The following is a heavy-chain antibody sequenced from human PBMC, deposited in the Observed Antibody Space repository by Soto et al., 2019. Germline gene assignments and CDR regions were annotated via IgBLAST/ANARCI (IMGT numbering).Heavy chain of an antibody. D-gene: IGHD3-3*01. CDR2: IIPIFGTA. J-gene: IGHJ5*02. Sequence: ASVKVSCKASGGTFSSYAISWVRQAPGQGLEWMGGIIPIFGTANYAQKFQGRVTITADESTSTAYMELSSLRSEDTAVYYCARDGRAWSGYYRRDWFDPWGQGTLVTVSS. CDR3: ARDGRAWSGYYRRDWFDP. CDR1: GGTFSSYA. V-gene: IGHV1-69*13.